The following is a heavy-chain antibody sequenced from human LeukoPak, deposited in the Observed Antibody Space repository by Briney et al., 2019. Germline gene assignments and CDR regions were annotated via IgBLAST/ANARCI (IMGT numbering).Heavy chain of an antibody. CDR1: GYTFTSYG. J-gene: IGHJ4*02. CDR2: ITAYNDNT. Sequence: ASVKVSCKASGYTFTSYGISWVRQAPGQGLEWMGWITAYNDNTNYAQKLQGRVTMTTDTTTSTAYMELRSLRSDDTAVYYCARALLWFGEPSHIDYWGQGTLVTASS. V-gene: IGHV1-18*01. D-gene: IGHD3-10*01. CDR3: ARALLWFGEPSHIDY.